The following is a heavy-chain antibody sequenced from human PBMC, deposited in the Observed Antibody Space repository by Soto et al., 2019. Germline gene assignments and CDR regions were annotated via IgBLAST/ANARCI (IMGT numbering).Heavy chain of an antibody. CDR2: IYSGGSS. D-gene: IGHD3-10*01. Sequence: GGSLRLSCTTSGFTVSSRHVTWVRQAPGKGLEWVSVIYSGGSSYYAVSVQGRFTISRDNSKNTVYLQMNSLRGEDTAMYYCARLGPYGSESYSFRYNWFDPWGQGTQVTVS. V-gene: IGHV3-53*01. CDR3: ARLGPYGSESYSFRYNWFDP. J-gene: IGHJ5*02. CDR1: GFTVSSRH.